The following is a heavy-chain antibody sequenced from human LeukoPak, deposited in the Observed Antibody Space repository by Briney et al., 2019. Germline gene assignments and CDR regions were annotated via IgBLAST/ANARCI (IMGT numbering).Heavy chain of an antibody. Sequence: SETLSLTCTVSGYSISSDCYWGWVRQPPGKGLEWIGSIYHSGSTYYNPSLKSRVTISVDTSKNQSSLKLTSVTAADTAVYYCARAIEVGAMTPFDYWGQGTLVTVSS. CDR3: ARAIEVGAMTPFDY. J-gene: IGHJ4*02. V-gene: IGHV4-38-2*02. CDR2: IYHSGST. D-gene: IGHD1-26*01. CDR1: GYSISSDCY.